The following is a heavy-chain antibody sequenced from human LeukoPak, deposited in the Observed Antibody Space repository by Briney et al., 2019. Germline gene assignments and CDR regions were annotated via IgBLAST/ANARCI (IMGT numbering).Heavy chain of an antibody. CDR1: GFTFSSYW. Sequence: GGSLRLSCAASGFTFSSYWMSWVRQAPGKGLEWVANIKQDGSEKCYVDSVKGRFTISRDNAKNSLYLQMNSLRAEDTAVYYCARDAYSYGDAPFDYWGQGTLVTVSS. V-gene: IGHV3-7*01. CDR2: IKQDGSEK. D-gene: IGHD5-18*01. J-gene: IGHJ4*02. CDR3: ARDAYSYGDAPFDY.